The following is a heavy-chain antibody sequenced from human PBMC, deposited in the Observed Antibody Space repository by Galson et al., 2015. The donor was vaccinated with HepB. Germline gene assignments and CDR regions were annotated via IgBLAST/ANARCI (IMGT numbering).Heavy chain of an antibody. CDR3: ASVVWSGRYGMDV. Sequence: SVKVSCKASGGTFSSYAISWVRQAPGQGLEWMGGIIPIFGTANYAQKFQGRVTITADESTSTVYMELSSLRSEDTAVYYCASVVWSGRYGMDVWGQGTTVTVSS. J-gene: IGHJ6*02. CDR2: IIPIFGTA. CDR1: GGTFSSYA. V-gene: IGHV1-69*13. D-gene: IGHD3-3*01.